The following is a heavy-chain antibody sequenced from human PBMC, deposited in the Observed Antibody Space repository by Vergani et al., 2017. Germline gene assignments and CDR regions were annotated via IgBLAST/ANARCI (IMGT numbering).Heavy chain of an antibody. CDR3: ARDVGLHDNRFDP. Sequence: QVQLVESGGGVVQPGRSLRLSCAASGFTFNQYGMHWVRQAPGKGLEWVAVTWYDGNNKQYAESVKGRFTISRDNSKSTMYLQMNSLRDEDTGVYYCARDVGLHDNRFDPWGQGTLVTVSS. D-gene: IGHD1-14*01. CDR1: GFTFNQYG. CDR2: TWYDGNNK. J-gene: IGHJ5*02. V-gene: IGHV3-33*01.